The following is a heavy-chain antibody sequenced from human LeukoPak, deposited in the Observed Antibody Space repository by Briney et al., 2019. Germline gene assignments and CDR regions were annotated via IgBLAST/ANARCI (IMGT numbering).Heavy chain of an antibody. CDR1: GGSISSYY. CDR2: IYTSGST. V-gene: IGHV4-4*07. Sequence: SETLSLTCTVSGGSISSYYWSWIRQPAGKGLEWIGRIYTSGSTNYNPSLKSRVTMSVDTSKNQFSLKLSSVTAADTAVYYCARESTWGYYYYYMDVWGKGTTVTVSS. D-gene: IGHD7-27*01. CDR3: ARESTWGYYYYYMDV. J-gene: IGHJ6*03.